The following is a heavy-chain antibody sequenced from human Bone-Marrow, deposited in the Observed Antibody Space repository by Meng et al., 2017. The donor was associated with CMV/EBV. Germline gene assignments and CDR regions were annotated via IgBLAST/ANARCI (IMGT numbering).Heavy chain of an antibody. Sequence: GESLKISCAASGFTFSSYSMNWVRQPPGKGLEWVSSTSSSSSYIYYADSVKGRFTISRDNAKNSLYLQMNSRRAEDTAVYYCAGGVAAAGDYWGQGTLVTVSS. J-gene: IGHJ4*02. CDR3: AGGVAAAGDY. V-gene: IGHV3-21*01. CDR2: TSSSSSYI. D-gene: IGHD6-13*01. CDR1: GFTFSSYS.